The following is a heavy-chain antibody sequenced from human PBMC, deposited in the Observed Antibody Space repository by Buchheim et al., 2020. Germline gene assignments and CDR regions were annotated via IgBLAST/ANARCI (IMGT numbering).Heavy chain of an antibody. CDR2: ISSGGSII. J-gene: IGHJ6*02. D-gene: IGHD3-22*01. CDR1: GFTFSDYY. V-gene: IGHV3-11*01. CDR3: ARNGYDSSGYDYYYYYYGMDV. Sequence: QVQLVESGGGLVKPGGSLRLSCAASGFTFSDYYMSWIRQAPGKGLEWVSYISSGGSIIYYADSVKGRFTVSRDNAKNSLYLQVNSLRAEDTAVYYCARNGYDSSGYDYYYYYYGMDVWGQGTT.